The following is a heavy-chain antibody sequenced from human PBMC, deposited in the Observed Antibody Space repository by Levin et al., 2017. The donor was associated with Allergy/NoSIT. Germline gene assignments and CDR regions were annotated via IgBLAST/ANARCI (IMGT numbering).Heavy chain of an antibody. V-gene: IGHV1-69*06. CDR3: ARGYDSSGSNFDY. Sequence: KISCKASGGTFSSYAISWVRQAPGQGLEWMGGIIPIFGTANYAQKFQGRVTITADKSTSTAYMELSSLRSEDTAVYYCARGYDSSGSNFDYWGQGTLVTVSS. D-gene: IGHD3-22*01. CDR2: IIPIFGTA. CDR1: GGTFSSYA. J-gene: IGHJ4*02.